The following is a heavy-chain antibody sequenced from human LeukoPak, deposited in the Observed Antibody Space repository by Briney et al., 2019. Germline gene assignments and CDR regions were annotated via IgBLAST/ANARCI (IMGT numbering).Heavy chain of an antibody. CDR3: ARMYSGTSYYFDY. J-gene: IGHJ4*02. D-gene: IGHD1-26*01. Sequence: SETLSLTCAVSGVSISTYYWIWIRQPPAKGLEWMGFFSYSGSTKYNPSLKSRVTMSVDTSKNQFSLKLNSVTAADTAVYYCARMYSGTSYYFDYWGQGTLVTVSS. CDR1: GVSISTYY. CDR2: FSYSGST. V-gene: IGHV4-59*01.